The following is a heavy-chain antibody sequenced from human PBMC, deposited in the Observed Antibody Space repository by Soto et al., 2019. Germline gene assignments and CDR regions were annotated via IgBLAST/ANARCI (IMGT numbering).Heavy chain of an antibody. D-gene: IGHD3-3*01. CDR1: GESFTSYY. J-gene: IGHJ5*02. V-gene: IGHV1-46*01. CDR3: ARSSGGNFGIIIEGSNWFDP. CDR2: INPHGGST. Sequence: GASVKVSCKASGESFTSYYLKWVRQAPGQGLEWMGVINPHGGSTKYAQKFQGRITMTRDTSRSTVYMELSSLRSDDTTIYYCARSSGGNFGIIIEGSNWFDPWGQGTLVTVSS.